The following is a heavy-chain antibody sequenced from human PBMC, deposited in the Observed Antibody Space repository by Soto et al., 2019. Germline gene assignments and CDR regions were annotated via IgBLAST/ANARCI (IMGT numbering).Heavy chain of an antibody. CDR1: GYTFTSYG. J-gene: IGHJ5*02. Sequence: GASVKVSCKASGYTFTSYGISWVRQAPGQGLEWMGWISAYNGNTSYAQKLQGRVTMTTDTSTSTAYMELRSPRSDDTAVYYCARVSITIFGVVVNRFDPWGQGTLVTVSS. V-gene: IGHV1-18*01. D-gene: IGHD3-3*01. CDR2: ISAYNGNT. CDR3: ARVSITIFGVVVNRFDP.